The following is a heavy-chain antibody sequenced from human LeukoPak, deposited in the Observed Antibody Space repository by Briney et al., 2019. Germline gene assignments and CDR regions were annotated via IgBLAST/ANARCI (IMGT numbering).Heavy chain of an antibody. Sequence: GGSLRLSCAASGFTSSSYSMNWVRQAPGKGLEWVSSISSSSSYIYYADSVKGRFTISRDNAKNSLYLQMNSLRAEDTAVYYCARDSPAKLRFLEWSYNSFDYWGQGTLVTVSS. CDR3: ARDSPAKLRFLEWSYNSFDY. D-gene: IGHD3-3*01. V-gene: IGHV3-21*01. CDR2: ISSSSSYI. CDR1: GFTSSSYS. J-gene: IGHJ4*02.